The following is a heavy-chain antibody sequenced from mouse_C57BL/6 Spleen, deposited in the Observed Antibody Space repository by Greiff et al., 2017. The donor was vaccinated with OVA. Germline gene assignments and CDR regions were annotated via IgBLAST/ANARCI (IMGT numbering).Heavy chain of an antibody. V-gene: IGHV1-15*01. CDR3: LYSNFAY. J-gene: IGHJ3*01. D-gene: IGHD2-5*01. Sequence: QVQLQQSGAELVRPGASVKLSCKASGYTFTDYEMHWVKQTPVHGLEWIGAIDPETGGTAYNQKFKGKAILTADKSSSTAYMELRSLTSEDSAVYYSLYSNFAYWGQGTLVTVSA. CDR2: IDPETGGT. CDR1: GYTFTDYE.